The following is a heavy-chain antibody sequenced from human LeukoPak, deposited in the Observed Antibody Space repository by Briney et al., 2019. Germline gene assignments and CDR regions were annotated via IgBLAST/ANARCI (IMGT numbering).Heavy chain of an antibody. CDR1: GGSISSYY. CDR3: ANGEYSSSYGMDV. CDR2: IYYSGST. D-gene: IGHD6-6*01. Sequence: NASETLSLTCTVSGGSISSYYWSWIRQPPGKGLEWIGYIYYSGSTNYNPSLKSRVTISVDTSKNQFSLKLSSVTAADTAVYYCANGEYSSSYGMDVWGQGTTVTVSS. J-gene: IGHJ6*02. V-gene: IGHV4-59*08.